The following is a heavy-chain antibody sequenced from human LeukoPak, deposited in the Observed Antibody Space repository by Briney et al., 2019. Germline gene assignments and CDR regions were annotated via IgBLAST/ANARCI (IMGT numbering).Heavy chain of an antibody. CDR1: GGTFSSYA. CDR3: AREVGWFGELYLDY. D-gene: IGHD3-10*01. Sequence: VASVKVSCKASGGTFSSYAISWVRQAPGQGLEWMEGIIPIFGTANYAQKFQGRVTITTDESTSTAYMELSSLRSEDTAVYYCAREVGWFGELYLDYWGQGTLVTVSS. CDR2: IIPIFGTA. J-gene: IGHJ4*02. V-gene: IGHV1-69*05.